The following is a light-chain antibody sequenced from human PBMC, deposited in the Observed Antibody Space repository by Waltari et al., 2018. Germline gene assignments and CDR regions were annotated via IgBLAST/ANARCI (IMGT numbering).Light chain of an antibody. CDR1: QRSGSSSTY. V-gene: IGKV3-20*01. CDR2: GAY. Sequence: EIVLTQSPGTLSLSPGARATLPFRASQRSGSSSTYLAWYQQKPGQTPRLLIFGAYTTATGIPDMSSGSASGTAFTLTISRVEPEDFAVYYCQQYATSPRTFGQGTRVEVK. J-gene: IGKJ1*01. CDR3: QQYATSPRT.